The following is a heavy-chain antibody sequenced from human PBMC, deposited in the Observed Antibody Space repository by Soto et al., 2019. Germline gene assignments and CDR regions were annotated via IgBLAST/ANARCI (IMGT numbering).Heavy chain of an antibody. CDR1: GFTFDDYA. V-gene: IGHV3-9*01. CDR3: AKVESSGWYRPFDI. D-gene: IGHD6-19*01. Sequence: ESGGGLVQPGRSLRLSCAASGFTFDDYAMHWVRQAPGKGLEWVSGISWNSGSIGYADSVKGRFTISRDNAKNSLYLQMNSLRAEDTALYYCAKVESSGWYRPFDIWGQGTMVTVSS. J-gene: IGHJ3*02. CDR2: ISWNSGSI.